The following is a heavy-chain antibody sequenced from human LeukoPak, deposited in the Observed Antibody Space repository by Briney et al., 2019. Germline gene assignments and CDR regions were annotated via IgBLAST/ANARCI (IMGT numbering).Heavy chain of an antibody. J-gene: IGHJ4*02. V-gene: IGHV3-23*01. D-gene: IGHD5-12*01. Sequence: PGGSLRLSCAASGFTFSYYAMTWVRQAPGKGLQYVSTISGSGGRTYYADSVKGRFTISRDNSKNTLYLQMNSLRAEDTAVYYCAKAITYGYNYYFDYWGQGTLVTVSS. CDR3: AKAITYGYNYYFDY. CDR2: ISGSGGRT. CDR1: GFTFSYYA.